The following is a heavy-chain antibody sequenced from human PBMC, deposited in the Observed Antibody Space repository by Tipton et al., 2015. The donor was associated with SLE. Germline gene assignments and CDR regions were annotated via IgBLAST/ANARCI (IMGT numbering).Heavy chain of an antibody. CDR1: GGSFSGYY. CDR3: ARDRHYFDY. J-gene: IGHJ4*02. Sequence: TLSLTCAVYGGSFSGYYWSWIRQPPGEGLEWVGEINHTGSTNYNPSLKSRVTISEDTSKNQFSLKVSSVTAADTAVYYCARDRHYFDYWGQGTLVTVSS. CDR2: INHTGST. V-gene: IGHV4-34*01.